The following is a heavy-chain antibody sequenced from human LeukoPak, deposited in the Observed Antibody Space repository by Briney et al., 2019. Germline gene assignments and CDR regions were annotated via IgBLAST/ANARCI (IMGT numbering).Heavy chain of an antibody. CDR2: VSGSGGTT. CDR3: AKEDYDFWSGYLD. Sequence: GGSLRLSCAASGFTFSSSAMSWVRQAPGKGLEWVSTVSGSGGTTNYADSVQGRFTISRDNSKNTLYLQMNSLRAEDTAVYYCAKEDYDFWSGYLDWGQGTLVTVSS. J-gene: IGHJ4*02. V-gene: IGHV3-23*01. D-gene: IGHD3-3*01. CDR1: GFTFSSSA.